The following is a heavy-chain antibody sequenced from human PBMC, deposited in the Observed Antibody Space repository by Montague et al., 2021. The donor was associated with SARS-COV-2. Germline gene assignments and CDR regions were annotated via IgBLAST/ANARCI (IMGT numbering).Heavy chain of an antibody. D-gene: IGHD1-1*01. V-gene: IGHV4-59*01. CDR3: ARAQNIFFIAKCVNDFDL. CDR2: IFYTGST. CDR1: GGSTSNYY. Sequence: SETLSLTCSVSGGSTSNYYWTWIRQSPGKGLQWIGYIFYTGSTKFNPSLKSRVSMSLDTSKNHFSLRLSAVTAADTALYYCARAQNIFFIAKCVNDFDLWGQGALVTVSS. J-gene: IGHJ4*02.